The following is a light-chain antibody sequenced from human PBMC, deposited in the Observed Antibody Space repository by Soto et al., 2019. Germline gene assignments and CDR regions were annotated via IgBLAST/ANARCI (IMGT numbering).Light chain of an antibody. CDR2: DAS. J-gene: IGKJ5*01. V-gene: IGKV1-12*01. CDR1: QSIAIW. CDR3: QQANIFPIT. Sequence: AVGDRVTITCRASQSIAIWLAWYHQKPGKAPKALIYDASRLESGVPSRFSGSGSGTDFTLTISSLQPDDFATYYCQQANIFPITFGQGTRLEIK.